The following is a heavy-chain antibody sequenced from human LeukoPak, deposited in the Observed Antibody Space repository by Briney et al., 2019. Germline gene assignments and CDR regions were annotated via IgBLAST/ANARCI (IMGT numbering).Heavy chain of an antibody. CDR2: IWYDGSNK. Sequence: PGRSLRLSCAASGFTFSSYGMHWVRQAPGKGLEWVAVIWYDGSNKYYADSVKGRFTISRDNSKNTLYLQMNSLGAEDTAVYYCARDRDCSGGSCYHTYGMDVWGQGTTVTVSS. D-gene: IGHD2-15*01. J-gene: IGHJ6*02. CDR1: GFTFSSYG. V-gene: IGHV3-33*01. CDR3: ARDRDCSGGSCYHTYGMDV.